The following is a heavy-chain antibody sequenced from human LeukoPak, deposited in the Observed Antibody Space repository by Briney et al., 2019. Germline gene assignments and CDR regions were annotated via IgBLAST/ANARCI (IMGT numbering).Heavy chain of an antibody. CDR1: GCTFTSYG. V-gene: IGHV1-18*01. CDR2: ISAYNGNR. Sequence: ASVKVSCKASGCTFTSYGISWVRQAPGQGREGMGWISAYNGNRNYAQKLQGRVAMTTDTSTSTAYMELRSLRSDDTAVYYCARNEWELPRPVDYWGQGTLVTVSS. D-gene: IGHD1-26*01. CDR3: ARNEWELPRPVDY. J-gene: IGHJ4*02.